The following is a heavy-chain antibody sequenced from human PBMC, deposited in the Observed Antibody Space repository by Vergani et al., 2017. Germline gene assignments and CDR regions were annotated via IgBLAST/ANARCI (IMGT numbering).Heavy chain of an antibody. J-gene: IGHJ4*02. CDR1: GGSISSYY. V-gene: IGHV4-59*01. D-gene: IGHD6-13*01. CDR3: ARHPGPPPRQQIDY. CDR2: IYYSGST. Sequence: QVQLQESGPGLVKPSETLSLTCTVSGGSISSYYWSWIRQPPGKGLEWIGYIYYSGSTNYNPSLKSRVTISVDPSKNQFSLELSSVTAADTAVYYCARHPGPPPRQQIDYWGQGTLVTVSS.